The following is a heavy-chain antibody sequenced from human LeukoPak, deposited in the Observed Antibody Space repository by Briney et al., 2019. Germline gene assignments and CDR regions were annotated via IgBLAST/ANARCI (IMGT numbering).Heavy chain of an antibody. J-gene: IGHJ4*02. V-gene: IGHV4-4*07. CDR3: ARDQGRWLVRTFDY. Sequence: SETLSLTCSVSGDSISYFYWSWIRQAAGKGLEWIGRFSSSGSTYYNPSLKSRVTISVDTSKNQFSLKLSSVTAADTAVYYCARDQGRWLVRTFDYWGQGTLVTVSS. D-gene: IGHD6-19*01. CDR2: FSSSGST. CDR1: GDSISYFY.